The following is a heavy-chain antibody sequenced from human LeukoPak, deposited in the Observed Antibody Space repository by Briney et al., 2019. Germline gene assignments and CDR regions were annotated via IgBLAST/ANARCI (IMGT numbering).Heavy chain of an antibody. J-gene: IGHJ5*02. D-gene: IGHD3-9*01. Sequence: RGSLRLSCAASGFTFSSYGMHWVRQAPGKGLEWVAVISYDGSNKYYADSVKGRFTISRDNSKNTLYLQMNSLRAEDTAVYYCAKEGYRYFGPAADSWGQGTLVTVSS. V-gene: IGHV3-30*18. CDR1: GFTFSSYG. CDR2: ISYDGSNK. CDR3: AKEGYRYFGPAADS.